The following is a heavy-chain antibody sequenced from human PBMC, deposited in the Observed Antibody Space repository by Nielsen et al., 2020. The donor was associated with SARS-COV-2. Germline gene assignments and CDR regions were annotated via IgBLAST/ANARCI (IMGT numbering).Heavy chain of an antibody. D-gene: IGHD6-19*01. V-gene: IGHV7-4-1*02. J-gene: IGHJ4*02. CDR1: GYSFSSIS. Sequence: ASVKASCKASGYSFSSISINWVRQAPGQGLEWMGWISTRTGNPTYAQGFTGRFVLSLDTSVSTAYLEITSLRGEDTAVYYCATEPAVAGQGRLDYWGQGSLVTVST. CDR2: ISTRTGNP. CDR3: ATEPAVAGQGRLDY.